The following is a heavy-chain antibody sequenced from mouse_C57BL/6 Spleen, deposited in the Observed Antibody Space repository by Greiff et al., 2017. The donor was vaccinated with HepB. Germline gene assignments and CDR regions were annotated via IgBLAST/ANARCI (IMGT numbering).Heavy chain of an antibody. J-gene: IGHJ2*01. Sequence: EVQLVESGGGLVKPGGSLKLSCAASGFTFSSYAMSWVRQTPEKRLEWVATISDGGSYTYYPDNVKGRFTISRDNAKNNLYLQMSHLKSEDTAMYYCARGGNGNSGYFDYLRQCTTLTVSS. CDR3: ARGGNGNSGYFDY. V-gene: IGHV5-4*01. D-gene: IGHD2-1*01. CDR2: ISDGGSYT. CDR1: GFTFSSYA.